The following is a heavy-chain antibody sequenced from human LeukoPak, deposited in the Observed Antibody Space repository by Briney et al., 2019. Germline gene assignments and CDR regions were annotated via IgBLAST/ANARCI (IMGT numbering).Heavy chain of an antibody. CDR1: GGSFSGYY. J-gene: IGHJ4*02. D-gene: IGHD3-22*01. CDR2: TNYGGTT. Sequence: SETLSLTCAVYGGSFSGYYWSWIRQSPGKGLEWIGYTNYGGTTNYNPSLKSRVAMSVDTSKNQFSLNLSSVTAADTAVHYCARHGHDSGNFEAHFDYWGQGTLVTVSS. CDR3: ARHGHDSGNFEAHFDY. V-gene: IGHV4-59*08.